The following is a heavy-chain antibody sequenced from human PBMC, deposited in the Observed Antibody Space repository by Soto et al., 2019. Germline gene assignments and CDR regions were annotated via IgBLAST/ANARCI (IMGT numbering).Heavy chain of an antibody. V-gene: IGHV3-66*01. CDR1: GFTVRNNY. Sequence: EVHLVESGGGLVQPGGSLRLACAASGFTVRNNYMSWVRPAPGKRLEWVSVVYDDGSTYYAGSVKGRFTISRDNSKNTVSLQMTSLRAEDTAVYYCARGHYGSLPGYFDYWGQGTLVTVSS. J-gene: IGHJ4*02. CDR2: VYDDGST. CDR3: ARGHYGSLPGYFDY. D-gene: IGHD3-10*01.